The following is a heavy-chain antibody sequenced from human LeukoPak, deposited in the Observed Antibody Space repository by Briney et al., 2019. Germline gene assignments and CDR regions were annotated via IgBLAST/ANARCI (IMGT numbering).Heavy chain of an antibody. Sequence: GGSLRLSCAASGFTFSSYGMSWVRQAPGKGLEWVSAISGSGGSTYYADSVKGRFTISRDNSKNTLYLQMNSLRAEDTAVYYCAKKQQLVNSADFDYWGQGTLVTVSS. J-gene: IGHJ4*02. D-gene: IGHD6-13*01. CDR3: AKKQQLVNSADFDY. V-gene: IGHV3-23*01. CDR2: ISGSGGST. CDR1: GFTFSSYG.